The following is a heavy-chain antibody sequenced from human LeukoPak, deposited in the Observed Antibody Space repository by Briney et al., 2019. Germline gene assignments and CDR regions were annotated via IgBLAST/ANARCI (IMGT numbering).Heavy chain of an antibody. CDR3: TRDRGTTYASDI. V-gene: IGHV1-2*06. CDR1: GYTFTDYY. D-gene: IGHD4-17*01. Sequence: ASVKVSCKASGYTFTDYYMRWVRQAPGQGLEWMGRINPNSGDTNYAQKFQGRVTMTRDTSIKIAYMELRRLRSDDTAMYYCTRDRGTTYASDIWGRGTMVTVSS. J-gene: IGHJ3*02. CDR2: INPNSGDT.